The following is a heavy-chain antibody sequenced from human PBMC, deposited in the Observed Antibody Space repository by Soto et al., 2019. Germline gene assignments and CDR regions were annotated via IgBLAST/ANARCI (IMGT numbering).Heavy chain of an antibody. CDR1: GFTFRDYG. J-gene: IGHJ4*02. V-gene: IGHV3-23*01. Sequence: EVQLLESGGGLVQPGGSRRLSCAASGFTFRDYGMSWVRQAPGKGLEWVSGISGGATYYADSVKGRFVISRDDPKNTLYLEMDSLRVEDTAVYYCTKDSGWTSADWGQGTLVTVSS. D-gene: IGHD3-10*01. CDR2: ISGGAT. CDR3: TKDSGWTSAD.